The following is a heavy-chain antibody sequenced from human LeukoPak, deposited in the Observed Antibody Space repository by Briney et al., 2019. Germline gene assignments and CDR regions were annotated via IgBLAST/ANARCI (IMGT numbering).Heavy chain of an antibody. V-gene: IGHV4-59*01. CDR3: ARGYSSGWYWYFDL. Sequence: SETLSLTCAVYGGSFSSYYWSWIRQPPGKGLEWIGYIYYSGSTNYNPSLKSRVTISVDTSKNQFSLKLSSVTAADTAVYYCARGYSSGWYWYFDLWGRGTLVTVSS. CDR1: GGSFSSYY. D-gene: IGHD6-19*01. CDR2: IYYSGST. J-gene: IGHJ2*01.